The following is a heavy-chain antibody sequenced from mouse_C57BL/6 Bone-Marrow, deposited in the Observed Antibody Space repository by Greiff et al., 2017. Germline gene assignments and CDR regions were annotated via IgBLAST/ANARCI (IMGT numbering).Heavy chain of an antibody. CDR2: ISYDGSN. J-gene: IGHJ2*01. V-gene: IGHV3-6*01. D-gene: IGHD2-12*01. Sequence: EVKLEESGPGLVKPSQSLSLTCSVTGYSITSGYYWNWIRQFPGNKLEWMGYISYDGSNNYNPSLKNRISITRDTSKNQFFLKLNSVTTEDTATYYCARVPYYIYFDYWGQGTTLTVSS. CDR1: GYSITSGYY. CDR3: ARVPYYIYFDY.